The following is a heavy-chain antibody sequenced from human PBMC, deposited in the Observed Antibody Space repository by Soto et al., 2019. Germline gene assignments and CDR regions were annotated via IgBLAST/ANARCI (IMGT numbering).Heavy chain of an antibody. CDR2: IYYSGST. V-gene: IGHV4-31*03. CDR3: ARXMYYDSSGYYYYYGMDV. J-gene: IGHJ6*02. CDR1: GGSISSGGYY. D-gene: IGHD3-22*01. Sequence: PSETLSLTCTVSGGSISSGGYYWSWIRQHPGKGLEWIGYIYYSGSTYYNPSLKSRVTISVDTSKNQFSLKLSSVTAADTAVYYCARXMYYDSSGYYYYYGMDVWGQGTTVTVSS.